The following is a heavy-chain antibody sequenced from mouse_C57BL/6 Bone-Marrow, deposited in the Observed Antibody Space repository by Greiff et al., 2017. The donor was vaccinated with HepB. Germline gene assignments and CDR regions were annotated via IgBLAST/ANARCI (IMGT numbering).Heavy chain of an antibody. Sequence: VQLQQSGPGLVQPSQRLSITCTVSGFSLTSYGVHWVRQSPGKGLEWLGVIWSGGSTDYNAAFISRLSISKDNSKSQVFFKMNSLQADDTAIYYCARITTVVPYYFDYWGQGTTLTVSS. CDR1: GFSLTSYG. CDR3: ARITTVVPYYFDY. V-gene: IGHV2-2*01. D-gene: IGHD1-1*01. J-gene: IGHJ2*01. CDR2: IWSGGST.